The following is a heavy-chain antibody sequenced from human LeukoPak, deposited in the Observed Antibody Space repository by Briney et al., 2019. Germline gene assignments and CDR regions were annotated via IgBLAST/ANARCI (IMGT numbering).Heavy chain of an antibody. CDR2: INPNSGGT. J-gene: IGHJ6*03. CDR1: GYTFTGYY. V-gene: IGHV1-2*02. Sequence: ASVKVSCKASGYTFTGYYMHWVRQAPGQGLEWMGWINPNSGGTNYAQKFQGRVTMTRDTSISTAYMELSRLRSDDTAVYYCAREGYYYDSSGYYPPAYYYYYYMDVWGKGTTVTISS. CDR3: AREGYYYDSSGYYPPAYYYYYYMDV. D-gene: IGHD3-22*01.